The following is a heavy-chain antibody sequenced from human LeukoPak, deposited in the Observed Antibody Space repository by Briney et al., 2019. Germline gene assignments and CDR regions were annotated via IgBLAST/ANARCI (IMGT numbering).Heavy chain of an antibody. V-gene: IGHV1-18*01. CDR3: ARDQLKYYGSGSYYSDMDV. CDR2: ISAYNGVT. J-gene: IGHJ6*02. Sequence: GASVKVSCKASGYTFTNYAVIWLRQATGHDLEWMEWISAYNGVTNYAQKFQGRVTMTTDTSTTTGYMELRSLRSDDTAVYYCARDQLKYYGSGSYYSDMDVWGQGTTVTVSS. D-gene: IGHD3-10*01. CDR1: GYTFTNYA.